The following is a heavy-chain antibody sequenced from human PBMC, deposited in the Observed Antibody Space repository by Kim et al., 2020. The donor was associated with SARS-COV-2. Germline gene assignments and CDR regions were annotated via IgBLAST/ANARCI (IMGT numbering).Heavy chain of an antibody. J-gene: IGHJ4*02. D-gene: IGHD3-10*01. Sequence: ADSVEGRFTISRDNSKHTVHLHLNNLRADDTAVYYCANNADYYGSGSYFEYWGQGTLVTVSS. CDR3: ANNADYYGSGSYFEY. V-gene: IGHV3-23*01.